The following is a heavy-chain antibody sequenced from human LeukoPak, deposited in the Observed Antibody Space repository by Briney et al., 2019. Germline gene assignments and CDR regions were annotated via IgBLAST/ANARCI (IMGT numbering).Heavy chain of an antibody. CDR2: VNWNSGVI. V-gene: IGHV3-9*01. Sequence: QPGGSLRLSCAGSGFTFNDYAMHWVRQVPGKGLEWVGGVNWNSGVIAYGASVKGRSTISRDNARNPLYLQVDSLRFEDTALYYYAKDLAVGTTPRVYAFDVWGQGALVTVSS. CDR1: GFTFNDYA. D-gene: IGHD1/OR15-1a*01. J-gene: IGHJ3*01. CDR3: AKDLAVGTTPRVYAFDV.